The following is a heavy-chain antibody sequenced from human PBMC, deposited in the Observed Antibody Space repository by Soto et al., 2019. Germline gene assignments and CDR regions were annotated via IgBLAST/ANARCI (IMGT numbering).Heavy chain of an antibody. V-gene: IGHV4-39*01. Sequence: SETLSLTCTVSGGSISSSGYYWGWIRQPPGKGLEWIASVSYSGSTYYNPSLKSRVAMSADTSKNEFSLKLSSVTAADTAVYYCVRRGVGATINYWGQGTLVTVSS. CDR3: VRRGVGATINY. CDR2: VSYSGST. J-gene: IGHJ4*02. CDR1: GGSISSSGYY. D-gene: IGHD1-26*01.